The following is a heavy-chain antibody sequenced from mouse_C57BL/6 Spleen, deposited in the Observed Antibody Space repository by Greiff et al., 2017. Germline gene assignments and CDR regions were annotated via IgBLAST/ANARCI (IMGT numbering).Heavy chain of an antibody. CDR2: IWSGGST. D-gene: IGHD1-1*01. CDR1: GFSLTSYG. V-gene: IGHV2-2*01. CDR3: ARHYYGSSFFMDY. Sequence: VKLMESGPGLVQPSQSLSITCPVSGFSLTSYGVHWVRQSPGKGLEWLGVIWSGGSTDYNAAFISRLSISKDNSKSQVFFKMNSLQADDTAIYYCARHYYGSSFFMDYWGQGTSVTVSS. J-gene: IGHJ4*01.